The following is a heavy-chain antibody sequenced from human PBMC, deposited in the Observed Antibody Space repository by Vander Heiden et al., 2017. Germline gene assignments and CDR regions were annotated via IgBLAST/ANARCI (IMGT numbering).Heavy chain of an antibody. CDR2: INHRGST. Sequence: AVYGGSFSGYYWSWIRQPPGKGLEWIGEINHRGSTNYNPSLKSRVTISVDTSKNQFSLKLSSVTAADTAVYYCASGKGDYAVENWFDPWGQGTLVTVSS. J-gene: IGHJ5*02. V-gene: IGHV4-34*01. CDR1: GGSFSGYY. CDR3: ASGKGDYAVENWFDP. D-gene: IGHD4-17*01.